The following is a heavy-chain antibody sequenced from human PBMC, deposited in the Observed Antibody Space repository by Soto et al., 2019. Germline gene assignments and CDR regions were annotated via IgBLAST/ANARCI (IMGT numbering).Heavy chain of an antibody. CDR1: GGTFNTYG. Sequence: QVQVVQSGAEVKKPGSAVTVSCQTSGGTFNTYGISWVRQAPGQGFEWMGGTCPTFGITDYSQNFQDRVNITADESTRPSDMARRNPSSETTGVYYCASAPPGTTMEGGGAPEYIYDMDVWGHGTVVTVSS. CDR3: ASAPPGTTMEGGGAPEYIYDMDV. J-gene: IGHJ6*02. CDR2: TCPTFGIT. V-gene: IGHV1-69*01. D-gene: IGHD5-18*01.